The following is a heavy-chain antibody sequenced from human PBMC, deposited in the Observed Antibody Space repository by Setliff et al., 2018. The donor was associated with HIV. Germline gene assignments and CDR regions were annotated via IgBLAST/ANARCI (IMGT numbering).Heavy chain of an antibody. Sequence: PGGSLRLSCSTSGFNFRDSWMSWLRLAPRKGLEWVANISPDGSERYSVDSVRGRFTVSRDNAKSSLYLQMNSLRAEDTAVYYCARGTSGYLIRAENFQHWGQGTLVTVSS. D-gene: IGHD3-22*01. CDR3: ARGTSGYLIRAENFQH. CDR2: ISPDGSER. J-gene: IGHJ1*01. V-gene: IGHV3-7*01. CDR1: GFNFRDSW.